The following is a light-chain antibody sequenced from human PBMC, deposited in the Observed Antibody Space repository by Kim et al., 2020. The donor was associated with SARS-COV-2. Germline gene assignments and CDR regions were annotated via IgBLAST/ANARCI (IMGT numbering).Light chain of an antibody. CDR1: SLRSYY. V-gene: IGLV3-19*01. CDR3: NSRDSTGKRWV. Sequence: SSELTHDPAVSVALGQTVKITCQGDSLRSYYASWYQQKPGQAPILVIYGRNNRPSGIPDRFSGSSSVNTASLTITGAQAEDEADYYCNSRDSTGKRWVFG. CDR2: GRN. J-gene: IGLJ1*01.